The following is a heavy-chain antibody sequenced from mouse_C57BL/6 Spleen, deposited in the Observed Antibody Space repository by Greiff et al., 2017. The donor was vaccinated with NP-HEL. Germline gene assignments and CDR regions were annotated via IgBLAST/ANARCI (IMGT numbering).Heavy chain of an antibody. J-gene: IGHJ4*01. D-gene: IGHD3-2*02. Sequence: QVQLQQPGAELVKPGASVKMSCKASGYTFTSYWITWVKQRPGQGLERIGDIYPGSGRTNYNEKFKSKATLTVDTSSSTAYMQLSSLTSEDSAVYYCAVDSSGPFYYAMDYWGQGTSVTVSS. CDR1: GYTFTSYW. V-gene: IGHV1-55*01. CDR2: IYPGSGRT. CDR3: AVDSSGPFYYAMDY.